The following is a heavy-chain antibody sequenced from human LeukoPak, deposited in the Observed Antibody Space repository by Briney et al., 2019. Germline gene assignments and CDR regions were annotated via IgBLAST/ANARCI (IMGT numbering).Heavy chain of an antibody. V-gene: IGHV4-39*02. CDR1: GDSISRSTYY. Sequence: PSETLSLTCTVSGDSISRSTYYWAWIRQPPGKGLEWIGSVYYGRSPYFDPSLESRATISVDTSKNHFSLKMSSVTAADTAVYYCARSSGTGTFSYWGQGTLVTVSS. CDR3: ARSSGTGTFSY. D-gene: IGHD6-25*01. J-gene: IGHJ4*02. CDR2: VYYGRSP.